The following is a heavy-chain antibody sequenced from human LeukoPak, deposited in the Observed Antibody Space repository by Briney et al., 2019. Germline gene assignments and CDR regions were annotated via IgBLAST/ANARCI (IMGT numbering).Heavy chain of an antibody. CDR3: AKSPYYYDSSGYGGYMDV. J-gene: IGHJ6*03. D-gene: IGHD3-22*01. Sequence: GGSLRLSCAASGFTFSSYWMHWVRQAPGKGLVWVSRINTDGSSTSYADSVKGRFTISRDNAKNSLYLQMNSLRAEDMALYDCAKSPYYYDSSGYGGYMDVWGKGTTVTVSS. V-gene: IGHV3-74*01. CDR2: INTDGSST. CDR1: GFTFSSYW.